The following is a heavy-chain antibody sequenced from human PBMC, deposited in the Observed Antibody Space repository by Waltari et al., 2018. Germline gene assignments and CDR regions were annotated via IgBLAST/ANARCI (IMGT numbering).Heavy chain of an antibody. V-gene: IGHV4-59*01. CDR3: ARDRRYYDILTVNYYYYGMDV. D-gene: IGHD3-9*01. CDR1: GGSISSYY. Sequence: QVQLQESGPGLVKPSETLSLTCTVSGGSISSYYWSWIRPPPGKGLEWIGYIYYSGSTNYNPSLKSRVTISVDTSKNQFSLKLSSVTAADTAVYYCARDRRYYDILTVNYYYYGMDVWGQGTTVTVSS. CDR2: IYYSGST. J-gene: IGHJ6*02.